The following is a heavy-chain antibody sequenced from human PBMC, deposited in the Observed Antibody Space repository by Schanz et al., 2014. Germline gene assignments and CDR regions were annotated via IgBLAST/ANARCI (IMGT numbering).Heavy chain of an antibody. CDR2: IGVDGTTT. J-gene: IGHJ3*02. CDR3: AKGRFGELSAFDI. V-gene: IGHV3-NL1*01. Sequence: VQLVESGGGVVQPGRSLRLSCAASGFTFSSYGMHWVRQAPGKGLEWVSVIGVDGTTTYYADSVKGRFTISRDNSKNTLYLQMNSLRAEDTAVYYCAKGRFGELSAFDIWGQGTMVTVSS. CDR1: GFTFSSYG. D-gene: IGHD3-10*01.